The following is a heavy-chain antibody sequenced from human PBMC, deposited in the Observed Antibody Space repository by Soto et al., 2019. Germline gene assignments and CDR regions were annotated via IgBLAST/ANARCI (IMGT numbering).Heavy chain of an antibody. CDR3: ARGYCSGGSCSLYGMDV. V-gene: IGHV4-39*07. Sequence: ASETLSLTCIVSGDSIFGSSHYWGWIRQPPGKGLEWIGSIYYSGSTHYNPSLKSRVTISVDTSNNQFSLKLSSVTAADTAVYYCARGYCSGGSCSLYGMDVWGQGTTVTVSS. CDR2: IYYSGST. CDR1: GDSIFGSSHY. D-gene: IGHD2-15*01. J-gene: IGHJ6*02.